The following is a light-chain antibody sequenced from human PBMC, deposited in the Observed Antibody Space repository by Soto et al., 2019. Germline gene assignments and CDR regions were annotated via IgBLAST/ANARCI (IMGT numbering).Light chain of an antibody. V-gene: IGKV3-20*01. CDR3: QQANSFPLT. CDR2: GAS. Sequence: IALTQSPGTLSVSPGERATLSCGASQSVSNNYLAWYQQKPGQAPRLLIYGASNRATGIPDRFSGSGSGTDFTLTISSLQTEDFATYDCQQANSFPLTFGGGTKVDIK. CDR1: QSVSNNY. J-gene: IGKJ4*01.